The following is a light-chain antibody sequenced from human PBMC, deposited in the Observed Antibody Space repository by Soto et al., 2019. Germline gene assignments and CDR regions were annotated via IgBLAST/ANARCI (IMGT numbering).Light chain of an antibody. CDR2: DAS. CDR3: QKYETFSGK. V-gene: IGKV1-5*01. CDR1: QRVSGW. J-gene: IGKJ1*01. Sequence: DIQMTQSPSTLSASVGDTVTVTWRASQRVSGWLAWYQQKPGEAPKLLIYDASALPRGVPSRFSGSGSGTTFTLTIASLQPDDFATYYCQKYETFSGKFGPGTKVDIK.